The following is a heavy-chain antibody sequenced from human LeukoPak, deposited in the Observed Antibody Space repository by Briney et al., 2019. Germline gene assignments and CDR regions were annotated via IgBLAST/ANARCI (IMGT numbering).Heavy chain of an antibody. Sequence: GGSLTLSCAGSGFPFRLHAMNWVRQAPGKGLEWVSYIDADSDDILYADSVKGRFTISRDIAKNSLYLQMNSLRAEDTAIYYCAKEARRSSWFDFDNWGQGTLVTVSS. J-gene: IGHJ4*02. V-gene: IGHV3-21*05. D-gene: IGHD6-13*01. CDR3: AKEARRSSWFDFDN. CDR2: IDADSDDI. CDR1: GFPFRLHA.